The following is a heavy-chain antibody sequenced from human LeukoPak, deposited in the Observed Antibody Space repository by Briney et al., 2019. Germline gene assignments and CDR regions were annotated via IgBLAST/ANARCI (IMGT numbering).Heavy chain of an antibody. CDR1: GYTFTSYD. CDR3: ARAQRYCAGTSCYAPVAY. Sequence: ASVKVSCKASGYTFTSYDINWVRQATGQGLEWMGWMNPNSGNTDYAPKFQGRVTMTRNTSITTAYMELSSLRSEDTAVYYCARAQRYCAGTSCYAPVAYWGQGNLVTVSS. CDR2: MNPNSGNT. J-gene: IGHJ4*02. V-gene: IGHV1-8*02. D-gene: IGHD2-2*01.